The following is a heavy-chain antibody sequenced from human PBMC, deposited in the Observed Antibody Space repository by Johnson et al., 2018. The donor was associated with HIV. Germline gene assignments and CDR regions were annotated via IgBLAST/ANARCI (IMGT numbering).Heavy chain of an antibody. D-gene: IGHD4-23*01. V-gene: IGHV3-7*01. J-gene: IGHJ3*01. CDR1: GFTFSSYW. CDR2: IKQDGSEK. CDR3: ARGGYGGILVTVDL. Sequence: VQLVESGGGVVQPGGSLRLSCAASGFTFSSYWMSWVRQAPGKGLEWVANIKQDGSEKYYVDSVKGRFTISIDNAKNSLYLQMNSLRAEDTAVYYCARGGYGGILVTVDLWGQGTMVTVSS.